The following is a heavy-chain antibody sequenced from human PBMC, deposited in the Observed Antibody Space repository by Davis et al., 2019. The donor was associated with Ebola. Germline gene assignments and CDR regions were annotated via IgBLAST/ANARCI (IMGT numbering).Heavy chain of an antibody. CDR1: GFTFSSHS. CDR2: ISSGSTLI. Sequence: PGGSLRLSCAASGFTFSSHSMNWVRQAPGKGLEWVSYISSGSTLIYYADSVKGRFTISRDNAKNSLYLQMNSLRDEDTAVYYCVRDNRRGYGMDVWGQGTTVTVSS. J-gene: IGHJ6*02. CDR3: VRDNRRGYGMDV. V-gene: IGHV3-48*02.